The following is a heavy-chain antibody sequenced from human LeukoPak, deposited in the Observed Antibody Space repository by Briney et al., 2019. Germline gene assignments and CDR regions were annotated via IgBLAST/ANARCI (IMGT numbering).Heavy chain of an antibody. D-gene: IGHD2-2*01. J-gene: IGHJ5*02. Sequence: SQSLSLTCTVSGGSISSGSYYWSWIRQPAGKGLEWIGRIYTSGSTNYNPSLKSRVTISVDTSKNQFSLKLSSVTAADTAVYYCARLPRRKVVVPAMSRFDPWGQGTLVTVSS. CDR3: ARLPRRKVVVPAMSRFDP. V-gene: IGHV4-61*02. CDR2: IYTSGST. CDR1: GGSISSGSYY.